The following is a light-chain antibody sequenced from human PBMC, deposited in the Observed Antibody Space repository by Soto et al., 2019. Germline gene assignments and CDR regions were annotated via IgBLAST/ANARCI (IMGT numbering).Light chain of an antibody. CDR3: QQTYISPCT. CDR2: AAS. V-gene: IGKV1-39*01. J-gene: IGKJ2*02. CDR1: QSITNY. Sequence: DIQMTQSPSSLSASVGDRVTITCRASQSITNYLNWYQQKPGKPPELLIYAASSLQSGVPPRFSGSGSGTDFTLTISSLRPEDFATYYCQQTYISPCTFGQGTKLEIK.